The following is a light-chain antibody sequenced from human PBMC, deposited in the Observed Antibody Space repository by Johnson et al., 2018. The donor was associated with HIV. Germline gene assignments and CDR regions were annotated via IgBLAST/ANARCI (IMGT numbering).Light chain of an antibody. Sequence: QSVLTQPPSVSAAPGQKVTISCSGSSSNIGNNYVSWYQQLPGTAPKLLIYDNNQRPSGIPDRFSGSKSGTSATLGITGLQTGDEADYHCATWDRSLTAGGVFGTGTKVTVL. V-gene: IGLV1-51*01. CDR2: DNN. J-gene: IGLJ1*01. CDR1: SSNIGNNY. CDR3: ATWDRSLTAGGV.